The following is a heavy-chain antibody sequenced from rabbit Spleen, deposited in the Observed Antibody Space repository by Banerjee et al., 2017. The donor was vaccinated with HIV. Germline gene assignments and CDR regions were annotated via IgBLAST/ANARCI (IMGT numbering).Heavy chain of an antibody. CDR1: GFPFSNKVV. J-gene: IGHJ4*01. V-gene: IGHV1S45*01. D-gene: IGHD6-1*01. CDR2: IYTGNGHT. CDR3: ARDSGTYDYIDVYFNL. Sequence: QEHLVESGGGLVKPEGSLKLSCTASGFPFSNKVVMCWVRQAPGKGLEWIGCIYTGNGHTHYASWAKGRFTISITSSTTVTLQMTGLTVADTATYFCARDSGTYDYIDVYFNLWGPGTLVTVS.